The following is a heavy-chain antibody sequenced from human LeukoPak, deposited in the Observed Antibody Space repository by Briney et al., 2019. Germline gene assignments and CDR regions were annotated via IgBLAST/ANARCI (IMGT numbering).Heavy chain of an antibody. D-gene: IGHD4-23*01. Sequence: SETLSLTCTVSGGSISSYYWSWIRQPPRKGLEWIGNIYNSGGTNYNPSLKSRVTTSVGTSKNQFSLKLTSVTAADTAVYYCARYRGNSNGGFDPWGQGTLLAVSS. J-gene: IGHJ5*02. V-gene: IGHV4-59*01. CDR1: GGSISSYY. CDR3: ARYRGNSNGGFDP. CDR2: IYNSGGT.